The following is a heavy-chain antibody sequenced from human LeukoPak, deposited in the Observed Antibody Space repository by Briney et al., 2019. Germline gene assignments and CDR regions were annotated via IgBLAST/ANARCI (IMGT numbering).Heavy chain of an antibody. V-gene: IGHV4-39*01. CDR3: ARHTLYYCGSGGFDH. J-gene: IGHJ5*02. Sequence: PSESLSLTCTVSGGSISSSSYYWGWIRQPPGKGREWIGSIFYSGSTYYNPTLKSPLSIDVDTSKNQSSLKLSSVTAADTAVYYGARHTLYYCGSGGFDHWGQGTLVTVSS. CDR1: GGSISSSSYY. D-gene: IGHD3-10*01. CDR2: IFYSGST.